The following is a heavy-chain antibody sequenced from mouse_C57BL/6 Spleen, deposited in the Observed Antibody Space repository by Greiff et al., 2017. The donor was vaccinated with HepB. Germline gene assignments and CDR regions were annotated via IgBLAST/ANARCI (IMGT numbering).Heavy chain of an antibody. V-gene: IGHV1-82*01. CDR3: ARSITTEGYYAMDY. CDR2: IYPGDGDT. Sequence: VQLQQSGPELVKPGASVKISCKASGYAFSSSWMNWVKQRPGKGLEWIGRIYPGDGDTNYNGKFKGKATLTADKSSSTAYMQLSSLTSEDSAVYFCARSITTEGYYAMDYWGQGTSVTVSS. D-gene: IGHD1-1*01. J-gene: IGHJ4*01. CDR1: GYAFSSSW.